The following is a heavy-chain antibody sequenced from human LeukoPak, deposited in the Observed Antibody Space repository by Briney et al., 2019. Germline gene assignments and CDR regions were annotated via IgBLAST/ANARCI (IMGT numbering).Heavy chain of an antibody. V-gene: IGHV1-2*06. D-gene: IGHD2-21*01. Sequence: ASVKVSCKASGGTFSSYAISWVRQAPGQGLEWMGRINPNSGGTNYAQEFQGRVTMTRDTSISTAYMELSRLRSDDTAVYYCAGATLLNWFDPWGQGTLVTVSS. CDR1: GGTFSSYA. CDR3: AGATLLNWFDP. CDR2: INPNSGGT. J-gene: IGHJ5*02.